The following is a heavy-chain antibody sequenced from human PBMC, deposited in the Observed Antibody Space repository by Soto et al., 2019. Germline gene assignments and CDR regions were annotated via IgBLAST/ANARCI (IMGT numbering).Heavy chain of an antibody. CDR3: AISPIGLGTLGPRYFDY. Sequence: EVQLVESGGGLVQPGGSLRLSCAASGFTFSSYSMNWVRQAPGKGLEWVSYISSSSSTIYYADSVKGRFTISRDNAKNSLYLQMNSLRDEDTAVYYCAISPIGLGTLGPRYFDYWGQGTLVTVSS. CDR2: ISSSSSTI. J-gene: IGHJ4*02. V-gene: IGHV3-48*02. CDR1: GFTFSSYS. D-gene: IGHD7-27*01.